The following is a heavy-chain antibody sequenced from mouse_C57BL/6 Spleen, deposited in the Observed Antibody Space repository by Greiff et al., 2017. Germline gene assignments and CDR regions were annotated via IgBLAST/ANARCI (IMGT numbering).Heavy chain of an antibody. J-gene: IGHJ2*01. CDR1: GYSFTGYF. CDR2: INPYNGDT. Sequence: DVKLQESGPELVKPGDSVKISCKASGYSFTGYFMNWVMQSHGKSLEWIGRINPYNGDTFYNQKFKGKATLTVDKSSSTAHMELRSLTSEDSAVYYCARYGNYDYFDYWGQGTTLTVSS. D-gene: IGHD2-1*01. V-gene: IGHV1-20*01. CDR3: ARYGNYDYFDY.